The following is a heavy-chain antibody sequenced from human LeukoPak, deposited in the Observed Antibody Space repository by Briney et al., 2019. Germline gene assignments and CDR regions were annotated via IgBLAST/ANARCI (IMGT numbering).Heavy chain of an antibody. CDR3: ARERRYCTNGVCYNFDY. J-gene: IGHJ4*02. CDR1: GFTFSSYG. D-gene: IGHD2-8*01. V-gene: IGHV3-33*01. Sequence: GRSLRLSCAASGFTFSSYGMHLVRQAPGKGLEWVAVIWYDGSNKYYADSVKGRFTISRDNSKNTLCLQMNSLRAEDTAVYYCARERRYCTNGVCYNFDYWGQGTLVTVSS. CDR2: IWYDGSNK.